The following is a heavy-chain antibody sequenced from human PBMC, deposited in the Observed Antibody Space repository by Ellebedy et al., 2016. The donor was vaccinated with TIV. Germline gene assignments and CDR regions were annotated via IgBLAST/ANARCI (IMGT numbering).Heavy chain of an antibody. V-gene: IGHV3-13*01. J-gene: IGHJ3*02. CDR3: ARERRAVGGFDAFDI. CDR2: IGIAGDT. CDR1: GITLSSND. D-gene: IGHD6-25*01. Sequence: GESLKISXAASGITLSSNDMHWVRQPTGKGPEWVSAIGIAGDTYYADSGKGRFTIPRENAKNSLYLQMNSLRAGDTAVYFCARERRAVGGFDAFDIWGQGTMVTVSS.